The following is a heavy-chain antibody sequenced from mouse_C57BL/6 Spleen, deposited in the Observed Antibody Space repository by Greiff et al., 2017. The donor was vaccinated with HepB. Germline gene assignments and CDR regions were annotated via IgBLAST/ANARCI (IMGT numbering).Heavy chain of an antibody. CDR2: IDPSDSYT. D-gene: IGHD3-3*01. V-gene: IGHV1-69*01. J-gene: IGHJ4*01. Sequence: QVQLQQPGAELVMPGASVKLSCKASGYTFTSYWMHWVKQRPGQGLEWIGEIDPSDSYTNYNQKFKGKSTLTVDKSSSTAYMQLSSLTSEDSAVYYCARSRAPYAMDYWGQGTSVTVSS. CDR1: GYTFTSYW. CDR3: ARSRAPYAMDY.